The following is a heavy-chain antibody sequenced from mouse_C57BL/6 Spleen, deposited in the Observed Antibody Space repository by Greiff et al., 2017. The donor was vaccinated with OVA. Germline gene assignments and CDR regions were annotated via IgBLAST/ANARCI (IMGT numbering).Heavy chain of an antibody. CDR2: IDPSDSYT. Sequence: VQLQQPGAELVKPGASVKLSCKASGYTFTSYWMQWVKQRPGQGLEWIGEIDPSDSYTNYNQKFKGKATLTVDTSSSTAYMQLSSLTSEDSAVYYCAVYYYGSSWFAYGGQGTLVTVSA. D-gene: IGHD1-1*01. J-gene: IGHJ3*01. CDR3: AVYYYGSSWFAY. V-gene: IGHV1-50*01. CDR1: GYTFTSYW.